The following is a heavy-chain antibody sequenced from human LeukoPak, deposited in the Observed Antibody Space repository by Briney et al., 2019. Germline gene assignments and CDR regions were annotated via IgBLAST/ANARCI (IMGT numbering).Heavy chain of an antibody. CDR2: MNPNSGNT. CDR1: GYTFTGYY. J-gene: IGHJ4*02. D-gene: IGHD2-2*02. Sequence: ASVKVSCKASGYTFTGYYMHWVRQAPGQGLEWMGWMNPNSGNTGYAQKFQGRVTITRNTSISTAYMELSSLRSEDTAVYYCASTPRVVVVPAAIRDYWGQGTLVTVSS. CDR3: ASTPRVVVVPAAIRDY. V-gene: IGHV1-8*03.